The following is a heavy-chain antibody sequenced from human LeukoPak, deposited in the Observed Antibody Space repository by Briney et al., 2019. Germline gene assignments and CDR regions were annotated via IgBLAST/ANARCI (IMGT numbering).Heavy chain of an antibody. Sequence: PSETLSLTCTVSGGSVSSGSYYWSWIRQPPGKGLEWIGYIYYSGSTNYNPSLKSRVTISVDTSKNQFSLKLSSVTAADTAVYYWARGFYENPFDYWGQGTLVTVSS. CDR1: GGSVSSGSYY. V-gene: IGHV4-61*01. CDR3: ARGFYENPFDY. J-gene: IGHJ4*02. D-gene: IGHD5/OR15-5a*01. CDR2: IYYSGST.